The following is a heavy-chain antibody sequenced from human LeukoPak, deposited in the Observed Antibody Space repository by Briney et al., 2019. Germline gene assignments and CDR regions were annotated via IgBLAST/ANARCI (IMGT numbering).Heavy chain of an antibody. V-gene: IGHV3-23*01. Sequence: PGGTLRLSCAASGFPFSSYGMNWVRQAPGKGLEWVSSISGSGGSTYYADSVKGRFSISRDNSKNTLYLQVNSLRADDTAVYYCANSGLNRFEYWGQGALVTVSS. CDR3: ANSGLNRFEY. CDR1: GFPFSSYG. CDR2: ISGSGGST. J-gene: IGHJ4*02. D-gene: IGHD2-15*01.